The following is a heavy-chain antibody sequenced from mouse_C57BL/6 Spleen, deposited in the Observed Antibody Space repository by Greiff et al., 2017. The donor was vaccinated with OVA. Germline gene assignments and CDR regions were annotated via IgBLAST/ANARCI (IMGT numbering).Heavy chain of an antibody. D-gene: IGHD1-1*01. V-gene: IGHV1-80*01. J-gene: IGHJ3*01. CDR1: GYAFSSYW. CDR3: AGYYGSSPWFAY. CDR2: IYPGDGDT. Sequence: QVQLKESGAELVKPGASVKISCKASGYAFSSYWMNWVKQRPGKGLEWIGQIYPGDGDTNYNGKFKGKATLTAEKSSSTAYMQLSSLTSEDSAVYFCAGYYGSSPWFAYWGQGTLVTVSA.